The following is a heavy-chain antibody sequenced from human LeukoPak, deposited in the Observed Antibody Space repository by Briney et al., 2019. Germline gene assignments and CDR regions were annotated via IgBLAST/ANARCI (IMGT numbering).Heavy chain of an antibody. CDR1: GFTFSSYW. CDR3: ARGGSNGYNWFDP. V-gene: IGHV3-74*01. D-gene: IGHD3-22*01. CDR2: INTDGSST. Sequence: GGSLRLSCAASGFTFSSYWMHWVRQAPGKGLVWVSRINTDGSSTSYADSVKGRFTISRDNAKNTLYLQMNSLTAEDTAFYYCARGGSNGYNWFDPWGQGTLVTVSS. J-gene: IGHJ5*02.